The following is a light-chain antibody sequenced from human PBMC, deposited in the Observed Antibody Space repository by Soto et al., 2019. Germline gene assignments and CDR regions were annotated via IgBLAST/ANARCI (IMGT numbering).Light chain of an antibody. CDR1: QSVGRF. V-gene: IGKV3-11*01. Sequence: EIVLTQSPATLSLSPGERATLSCRASQSVGRFLAWYRQTPGQAPRLLVFDASTRAPGIPARFSGSGSATKFTLPISSLEPEDFAVYYCQQRTFWQATSGQETRVEI. CDR3: QQRTFWQAT. CDR2: DAS. J-gene: IGKJ1*01.